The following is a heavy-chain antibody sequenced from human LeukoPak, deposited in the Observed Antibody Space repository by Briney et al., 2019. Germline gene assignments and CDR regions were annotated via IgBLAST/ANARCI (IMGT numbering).Heavy chain of an antibody. CDR3: ARGYLSSTRTDYFDY. CDR2: ISFDASEK. CDR1: GFTFSASA. J-gene: IGHJ4*02. D-gene: IGHD6-13*01. Sequence: GGSLRLSCADSGFTFSASAMHWVRQAPGKGLEWVAVISFDASEKYYADSVKGRFTISRDNSKNTLYLQMNSLRAEDTAVYYCARGYLSSTRTDYFDYWGQGTLVTVSS. V-gene: IGHV3-30*04.